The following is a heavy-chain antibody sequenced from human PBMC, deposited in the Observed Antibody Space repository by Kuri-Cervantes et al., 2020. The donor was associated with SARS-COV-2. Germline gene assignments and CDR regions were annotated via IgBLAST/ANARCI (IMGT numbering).Heavy chain of an antibody. CDR2: IIPIFGTA. V-gene: IGHV1-69*13. J-gene: IGHJ4*02. Sequence: SVKVSCKASGGTFSSYAISRVRQAPGQGLEWMGGIIPIFGTANYAQKFQGRVTITADESTSTAYMELSSLRSEDTAVYYCASSSWYYDFNPSPIYYFDYWGQGTLVTVSS. D-gene: IGHD3/OR15-3a*01. CDR1: GGTFSSYA. CDR3: ASSSWYYDFNPSPIYYFDY.